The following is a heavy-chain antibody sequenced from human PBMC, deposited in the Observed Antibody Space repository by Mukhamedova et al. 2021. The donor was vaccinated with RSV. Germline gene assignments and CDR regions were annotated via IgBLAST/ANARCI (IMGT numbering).Heavy chain of an antibody. J-gene: IGHJ4*02. D-gene: IGHD2-2*02. V-gene: IGHV4-34*01. CDR3: ARAPPSVRLTRNCSSTSCYTP. Sequence: IRQPPGKGLEWIGEINHSGSTNYNPSLKSRVTISVDTSKNQFSLKLSSVTAADTAVYYCARAPPSVRLTRNCSSTSCYTPWGQG. CDR2: INHSGST.